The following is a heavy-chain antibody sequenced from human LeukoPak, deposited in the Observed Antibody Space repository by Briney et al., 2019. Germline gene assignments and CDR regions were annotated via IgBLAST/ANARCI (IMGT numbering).Heavy chain of an antibody. V-gene: IGHV3-30-3*01. Sequence: GGSLRLSCAASGFTFSSYAMHWVRQAPGKGLEWVAVISYDGSNKYYADSVKGRFTISRDNSKNTLYLQMNSLRAEDTAVYYCAREFEQWLSLDYWGQGTLVTVSS. D-gene: IGHD6-19*01. CDR3: AREFEQWLSLDY. CDR2: ISYDGSNK. J-gene: IGHJ4*02. CDR1: GFTFSSYA.